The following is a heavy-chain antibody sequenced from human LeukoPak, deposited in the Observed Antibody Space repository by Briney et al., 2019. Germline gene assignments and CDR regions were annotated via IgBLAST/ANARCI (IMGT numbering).Heavy chain of an antibody. J-gene: IGHJ4*02. CDR1: GGTFSSYA. CDR3: AGGKYYDILTGYFQFDY. V-gene: IGHV1-69*06. CDR2: IIPIFGTA. Sequence: SVKVSCKASGGTFSSYAISWVRQAPGQGLEWMGGIIPIFGTANYAQKFQGRVTITADKSTSTAYMELSSLRSEDTAVYYCAGGKYYDILTGYFQFDYWGQGTLVTVSS. D-gene: IGHD3-9*01.